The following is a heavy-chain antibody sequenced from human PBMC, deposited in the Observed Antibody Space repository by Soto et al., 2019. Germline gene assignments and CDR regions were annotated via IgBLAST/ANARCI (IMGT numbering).Heavy chain of an antibody. Sequence: QVQLVQSGAEVKKPGASVKVSCKASGYTFTSYAMHWVRQAPGQGLEWMGWINAGNGNTKYSQKFQGRVTITRDTSASTAYMERSNLRAEDTAVYYFARNCCGGSGRPGYWGQGTLGTGSS. J-gene: IGHJ4*02. CDR3: ARNCCGGSGRPGY. D-gene: IGHD3-10*01. V-gene: IGHV1-3*01. CDR2: INAGNGNT. CDR1: GYTFTSYA.